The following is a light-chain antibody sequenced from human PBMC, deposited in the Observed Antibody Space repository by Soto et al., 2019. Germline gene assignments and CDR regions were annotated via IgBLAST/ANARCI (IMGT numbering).Light chain of an antibody. J-gene: IGLJ1*01. CDR3: GSWDSSLSAYV. CDR2: DDN. Sequence: QSVMTQPPSVSAAPGQKVTISCSGSSSNIGGNSVYWYQQLPGTAPKLLIYDDNKRPSAIPDRFSGSKSGTSATLGITGFQTGDEADYYCGSWDSSLSAYVFGTGTKLTVL. V-gene: IGLV1-51*01. CDR1: SSNIGGNS.